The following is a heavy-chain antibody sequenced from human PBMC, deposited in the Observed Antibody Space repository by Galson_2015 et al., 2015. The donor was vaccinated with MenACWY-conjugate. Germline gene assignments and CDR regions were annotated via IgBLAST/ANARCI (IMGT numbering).Heavy chain of an antibody. J-gene: IGHJ4*02. CDR3: ATSRDSAGNY. CDR1: GFTFSSYW. D-gene: IGHD6-13*01. Sequence: SLRLSCTASGFTFSSYWMSWVRQAPGKGLEWVANIKQDGSEKYYVDSVKGRFTISRDNAQNTLYLQMNSLRPEDTAVYYCATSRDSAGNYGGQGTLVTVSS. CDR2: IKQDGSEK. V-gene: IGHV3-7*03.